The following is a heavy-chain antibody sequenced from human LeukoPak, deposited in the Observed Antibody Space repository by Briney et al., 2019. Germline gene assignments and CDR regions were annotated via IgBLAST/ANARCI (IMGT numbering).Heavy chain of an antibody. D-gene: IGHD6-19*01. Sequence: SETLSLTCTVSGGSISSYYWSWIRQPPGKGLEWIGYIYYSGSTNYNPSLKSRVTISVDTSKNQFSLKLSSVTAADTAVYYCARAPGGWYDYWGQGTLVTVSS. CDR3: ARAPGGWYDY. CDR2: IYYSGST. J-gene: IGHJ4*02. V-gene: IGHV4-59*01. CDR1: GGSISSYY.